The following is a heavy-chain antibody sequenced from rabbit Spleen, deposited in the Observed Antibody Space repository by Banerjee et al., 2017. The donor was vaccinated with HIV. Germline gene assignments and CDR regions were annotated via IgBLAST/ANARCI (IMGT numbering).Heavy chain of an antibody. J-gene: IGHJ4*01. CDR2: IYGGSSGST. V-gene: IGHV1S45*01. D-gene: IGHD6-1*01. CDR1: GFSFSSSYW. CDR3: ARWIVGDVAYDL. Sequence: QEQLEESGGDLVKPEGSLTLTCTASGFSFSSSYWICWVRQAPGKGLEWIACIYGGSSGSTSYASWAKGRFTISKTSSTTVTLQVTSLTAADTATYFCARWIVGDVAYDLWGPGTLVTVS.